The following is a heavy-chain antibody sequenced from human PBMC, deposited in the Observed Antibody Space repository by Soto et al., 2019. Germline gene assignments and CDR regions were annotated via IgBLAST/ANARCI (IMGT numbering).Heavy chain of an antibody. CDR2: ISAYNGNT. Sequence: ASVKVSCKASGYTFTSYGISWVRQAPGQGLEWMGWISAYNGNTNYAQKLQGRVTMTTDTSTSTAYMELRSLRSDDTAVYYCARDSDDFWSGYPIFDYCGQGTLVTV. CDR3: ARDSDDFWSGYPIFDY. J-gene: IGHJ4*02. CDR1: GYTFTSYG. V-gene: IGHV1-18*04. D-gene: IGHD3-3*01.